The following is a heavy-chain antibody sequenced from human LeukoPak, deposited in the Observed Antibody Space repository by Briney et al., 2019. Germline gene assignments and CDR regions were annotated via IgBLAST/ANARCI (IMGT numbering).Heavy chain of an antibody. CDR2: IYYSGST. CDR1: GGSISNYY. CDR3: ARSPDYGDYLDY. J-gene: IGHJ4*02. V-gene: IGHV4-59*01. Sequence: PSETLSLTCTVSGGSISNYYWSWIRQSPGKGLEWIGYIYYSGSTNYNPSLKSRVTISVDTSKNQFSLKLSSVTAADTAVYYCARSPDYGDYLDYWGQGTLVTVSS. D-gene: IGHD4-17*01.